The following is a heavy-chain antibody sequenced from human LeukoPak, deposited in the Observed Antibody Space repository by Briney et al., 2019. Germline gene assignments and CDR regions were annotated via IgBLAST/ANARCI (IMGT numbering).Heavy chain of an antibody. CDR2: IRSTGDT. CDR1: GFIFSQYS. V-gene: IGHV3-48*01. J-gene: IGHJ5*02. D-gene: IGHD5-12*01. Sequence: GSLRLSCAASGFIFSQYSINWVRQAPGKGLEWVSHIRSTGDTFYADSVKGRFTISRDNASNSLYLQMNSLRAEDTAMYYCARDAGNSGYGCDLWGQGTLVTVSS. CDR3: ARDAGNSGYGCDL.